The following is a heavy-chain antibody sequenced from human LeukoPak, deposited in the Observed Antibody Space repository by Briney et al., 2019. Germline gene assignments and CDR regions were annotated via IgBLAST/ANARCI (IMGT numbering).Heavy chain of an antibody. Sequence: SETLSLTCAVYGGSFSGYYWSWIRQPPGKGLEWIGEINHSGSTNYNPSLKSRVTISVDTSKNQFSLKLSSVTAADTAVYYCARDEPFDYWGQGTLVTVSS. CDR1: GGSFSGYY. CDR2: INHSGST. CDR3: ARDEPFDY. J-gene: IGHJ4*02. V-gene: IGHV4-34*01.